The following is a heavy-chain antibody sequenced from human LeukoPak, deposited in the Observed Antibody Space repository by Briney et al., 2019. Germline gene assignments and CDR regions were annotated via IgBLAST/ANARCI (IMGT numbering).Heavy chain of an antibody. J-gene: IGHJ6*03. D-gene: IGHD6-13*01. CDR3: ARGRKQQLVYYMDV. Sequence: PSENLSRTASVYGGSCSGYYWSWIRQSPGMGLEWIGEINHSGSTNYNPSLKSRVTISVDTSKNQFSLKLSSVTAADTAVYYCARGRKQQLVYYMDVWGKGTTVTVSS. CDR1: GGSCSGYY. V-gene: IGHV4-34*01. CDR2: INHSGST.